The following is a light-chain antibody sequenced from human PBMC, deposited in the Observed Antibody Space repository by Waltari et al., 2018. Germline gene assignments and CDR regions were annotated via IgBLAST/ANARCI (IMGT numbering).Light chain of an antibody. CDR1: QSVLHSSNNKNY. V-gene: IGKV4-1*01. Sequence: DIVMTQSPDSLAVSLGERATINCKSSQSVLHSSNNKNYLVWYQQKPGQPPELLIYWASTRESGVPDRFSGSGSGTGFTLTISSLQAEDVAVYYCQQYYSTPLTFGGGTKVEIK. CDR3: QQYYSTPLT. CDR2: WAS. J-gene: IGKJ4*01.